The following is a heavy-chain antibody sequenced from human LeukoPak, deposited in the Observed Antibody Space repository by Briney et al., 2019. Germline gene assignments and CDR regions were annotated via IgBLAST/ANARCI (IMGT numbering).Heavy chain of an antibody. CDR3: ARVYYYDSSGYYYVDPLDY. CDR2: MNPNRGNT. J-gene: IGHJ4*02. Sequence: GASVKVSCKASGYTFTSYDINWVRQATGQGLEWMGWMNPNRGNTGYAQKFQGRVTMTRNTSISTAYMELSSLRSEDTAVSYCARVYYYDSSGYYYVDPLDYWGQGTLVTVSS. D-gene: IGHD3-22*01. CDR1: GYTFTSYD. V-gene: IGHV1-8*01.